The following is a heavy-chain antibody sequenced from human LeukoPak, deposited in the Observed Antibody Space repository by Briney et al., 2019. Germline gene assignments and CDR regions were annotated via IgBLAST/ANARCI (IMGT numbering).Heavy chain of an antibody. Sequence: GGSLRPSCAASELTFNSNWMHWVRQAPGKGLVWVSRINSDGSTTNYADSVKGRFAISRDNAKNTLYLQMNSLRAEDTAVYYCTSYTSGWNWGQGTLVTVSS. CDR2: INSDGSTT. V-gene: IGHV3-74*01. CDR1: ELTFNSNW. CDR3: TSYTSGWN. J-gene: IGHJ4*02. D-gene: IGHD6-19*01.